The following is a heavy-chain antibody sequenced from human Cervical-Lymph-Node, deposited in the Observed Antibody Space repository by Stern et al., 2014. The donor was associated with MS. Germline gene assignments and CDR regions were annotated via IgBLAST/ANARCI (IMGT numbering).Heavy chain of an antibody. Sequence: VQLVQSGAEVKKPGESLRLSCQGSGYRFSSYWITWGRQRPGKGLEWMGRIDPADSYTLYNPSFQGHVAISCDESPDSVFLQWTKLEASDTAIYYCARLLPGPTGDYGMDVWGQGTTVSVSS. J-gene: IGHJ6*02. CDR1: GYRFSSYW. V-gene: IGHV5-10-1*03. D-gene: IGHD1-26*01. CDR3: ARLLPGPTGDYGMDV. CDR2: IDPADSYT.